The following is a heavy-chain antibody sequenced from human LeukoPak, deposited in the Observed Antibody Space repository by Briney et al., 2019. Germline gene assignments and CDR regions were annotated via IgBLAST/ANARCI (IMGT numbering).Heavy chain of an antibody. J-gene: IGHJ4*02. D-gene: IGHD6-19*01. CDR3: AKDLTYSSGWYFDY. V-gene: IGHV3-23*01. CDR2: ISDTDST. Sequence: GGSLRLSCAASGFTFSNSGMSWVRQAPGKGLEWVSGISDTDSTYYADSVRGRFTISRDNSKNTLYLQMNSLRAEDTAVYYCAKDLTYSSGWYFDYWGQGTLVTVSS. CDR1: GFTFSNSG.